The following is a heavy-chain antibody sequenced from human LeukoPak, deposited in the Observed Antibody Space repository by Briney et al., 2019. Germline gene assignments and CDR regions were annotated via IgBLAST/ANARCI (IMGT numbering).Heavy chain of an antibody. V-gene: IGHV4-4*07. CDR3: ARDVTDYDILTGSPLLAFDI. D-gene: IGHD3-9*01. J-gene: IGHJ3*02. Sequence: SETLSLTCTVSGGSISSYYWSWIRQPAGKGLEWIGRIYTSGSTNYNPSLKSRVTMSVDTSKNQFSLMLSSVTAADTAVYYCARDVTDYDILTGSPLLAFDIWGQGTMVTVSS. CDR2: IYTSGST. CDR1: GGSISSYY.